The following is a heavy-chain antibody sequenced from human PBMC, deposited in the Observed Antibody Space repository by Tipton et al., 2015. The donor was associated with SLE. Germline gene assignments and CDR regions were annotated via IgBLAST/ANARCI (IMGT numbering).Heavy chain of an antibody. CDR3: ARVRYRILPEGEDYAMDV. Sequence: GSLRLSCAVSSDSINHNNWWSWVRQPPGKGLEWIGEIYHSGTTKYNPSLQSRVTISVDKSKNQFSLKVNSVTAADTAVYFCARVRYRILPEGEDYAMDVWGQGTTVSVSS. D-gene: IGHD1-26*01. J-gene: IGHJ6*02. V-gene: IGHV4-4*01. CDR2: IYHSGTT. CDR1: SDSINHNNW.